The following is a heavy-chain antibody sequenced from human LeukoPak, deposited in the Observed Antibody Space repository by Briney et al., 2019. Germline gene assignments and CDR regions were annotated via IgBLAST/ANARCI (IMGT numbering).Heavy chain of an antibody. CDR3: AREFSSSWRRGYFDY. Sequence: PSETLSLTCVVYGGSFSGYYWSSIRQPPGKGLEWIGEINHSGSTNYNPSLKSRVTISVDTSKNQFSLKLSSVTAADTAVYYCAREFSSSWRRGYFDYWGQGTLVTVSS. V-gene: IGHV4-34*01. D-gene: IGHD6-13*01. J-gene: IGHJ4*02. CDR1: GGSFSGYY. CDR2: INHSGST.